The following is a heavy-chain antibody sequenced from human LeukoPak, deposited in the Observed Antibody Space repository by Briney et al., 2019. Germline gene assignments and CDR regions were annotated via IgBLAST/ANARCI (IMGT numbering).Heavy chain of an antibody. Sequence: GGSLKISCQGSGYSFTSYWISWVRQMPGKGLEWMGRIDPSDSYTDYSPSFQGHVTISADKSIYSAYLRCMSLMASDTATYSSATGESPNPWGQGTLVTVSS. CDR3: ATGESPNP. D-gene: IGHD1-26*01. V-gene: IGHV5-10-1*01. J-gene: IGHJ5*02. CDR2: IDPSDSYT. CDR1: GYSFTSYW.